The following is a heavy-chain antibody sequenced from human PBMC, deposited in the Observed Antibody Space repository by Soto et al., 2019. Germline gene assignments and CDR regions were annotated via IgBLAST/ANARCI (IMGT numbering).Heavy chain of an antibody. CDR1: GFTFSSYA. Sequence: EVQLLESGGGLVQPGGSLRLSCVASGFTFSSYAMSWVRQAPGRGLECVSSIDGSGAGTYYSDSVRGRFTIYRDNSKNKLDLQMDSLRVEDTAVYYCAKGDILTGSRQGWDYWGQGTLVTVSS. CDR3: AKGDILTGSRQGWDY. V-gene: IGHV3-23*01. D-gene: IGHD3-9*01. J-gene: IGHJ4*02. CDR2: IDGSGAGT.